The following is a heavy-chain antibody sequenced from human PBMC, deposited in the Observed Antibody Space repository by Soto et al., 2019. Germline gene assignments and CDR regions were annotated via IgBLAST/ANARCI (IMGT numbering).Heavy chain of an antibody. CDR2: TYFRSKWYN. CDR1: GDSVSRSTAS. D-gene: IGHD5-12*01. V-gene: IGHV6-1*01. J-gene: IGHJ5*02. Sequence: SQTLSLTCAISGDSVSRSTASWNWIRQSPSGGLEWLGRTYFRSKWYNDYAVSVKSRIIINPDSSNNQFSLQLNSVTPEDTAVYFCAKGDNLGPKTGYAFDPWGQGILVTVSS. CDR3: AKGDNLGPKTGYAFDP.